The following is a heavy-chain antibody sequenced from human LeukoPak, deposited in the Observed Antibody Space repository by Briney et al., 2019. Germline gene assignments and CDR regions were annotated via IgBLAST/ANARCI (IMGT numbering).Heavy chain of an antibody. Sequence: SVKVSCKASGGTFSSYAISWVRQAPGQGLEWMGGIIPIFGTANYAQKFQGGVTITADESTSTAYMELSSLRSEDTAVYYCASPYCSSTSCYSVLYGMDVWGQGTTVTVSS. D-gene: IGHD2-2*01. CDR3: ASPYCSSTSCYSVLYGMDV. CDR2: IIPIFGTA. CDR1: GGTFSSYA. J-gene: IGHJ6*02. V-gene: IGHV1-69*01.